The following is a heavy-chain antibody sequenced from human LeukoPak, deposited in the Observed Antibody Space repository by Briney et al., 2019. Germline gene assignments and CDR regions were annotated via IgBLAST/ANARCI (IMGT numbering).Heavy chain of an antibody. Sequence: GGSLRLSCAASGFTFSNYWMSWVRQAPGKGLEWVANIKEDGSDTYYVDSVRGRFTISRDNAKNLLYLQMNSLRGEDTAVYYCVKDPEGWGQGTLVTVSS. D-gene: IGHD1-14*01. CDR3: VKDPEG. V-gene: IGHV3-7*01. CDR2: IKEDGSDT. J-gene: IGHJ4*02. CDR1: GFTFSNYW.